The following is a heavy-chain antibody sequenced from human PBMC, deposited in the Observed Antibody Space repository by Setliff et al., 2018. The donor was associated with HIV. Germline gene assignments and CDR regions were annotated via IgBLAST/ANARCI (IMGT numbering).Heavy chain of an antibody. CDR2: IYYSGSI. V-gene: IGHV4-39*07. Sequence: SETLSLTCTVSGGSISSSSYYWGCIRQPPGMGLEWIGSIYYSGSIYYNPSLKSRVTISVDTSKNQFSLKLSSVTAADTAVYYCASRENPRGGYPKGWFDPWGQGTLVTVSS. CDR1: GGSISSSSYY. CDR3: ASRENPRGGYPKGWFDP. J-gene: IGHJ5*02. D-gene: IGHD3-22*01.